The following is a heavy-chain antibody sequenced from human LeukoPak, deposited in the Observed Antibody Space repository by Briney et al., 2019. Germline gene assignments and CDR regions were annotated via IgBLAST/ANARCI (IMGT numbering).Heavy chain of an antibody. CDR3: ARDHSQVGGNKNWFDP. Sequence: ASVKVSCKASGYTFTSYYMHWVRQAPGQGLEWMGIINPSGGSTGYAQKFQGRVTMTRDMSTSTVYMELSSLRSEDTAVYYCARDHSQVGGNKNWFDPWGQGTLVTVSS. CDR1: GYTFTSYY. D-gene: IGHD3-16*01. V-gene: IGHV1-46*01. J-gene: IGHJ5*02. CDR2: INPSGGST.